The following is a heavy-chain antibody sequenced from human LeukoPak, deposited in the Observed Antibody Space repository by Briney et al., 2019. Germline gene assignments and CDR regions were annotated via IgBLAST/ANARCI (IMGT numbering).Heavy chain of an antibody. CDR1: GGTFSTYG. J-gene: IGHJ6*02. CDR2: IIPIFGTA. Sequence: GASVKVSCKASGGTFSTYGISWVRQAPGQGLEWMGGIIPIFGTANYAQKFQGRVTITADESTSTAYMELSSLRSEDTAVYYCARSNRYYYYYGMDVWGQGTTVTVSS. D-gene: IGHD4/OR15-4a*01. V-gene: IGHV1-69*13. CDR3: ARSNRYYYYYGMDV.